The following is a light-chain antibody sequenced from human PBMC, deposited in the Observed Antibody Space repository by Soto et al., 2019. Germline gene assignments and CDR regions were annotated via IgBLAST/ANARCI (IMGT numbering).Light chain of an antibody. J-gene: IGLJ2*01. CDR3: TSFSTTNTLVV. V-gene: IGLV2-14*03. Sequence: QSVLTQPASVSGSPGQSITISCTGTSSDVGGYDYVSWYQQHPGRAPKVLIYEVSLRPSGVSNRFSGSKSANTASLTISGLQDEDEADYYCTSFSTTNTLVVFGGGTKLTVL. CDR2: EVS. CDR1: SSDVGGYDY.